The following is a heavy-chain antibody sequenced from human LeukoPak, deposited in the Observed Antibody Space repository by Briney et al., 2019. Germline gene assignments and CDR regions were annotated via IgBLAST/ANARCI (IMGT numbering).Heavy chain of an antibody. Sequence: PGGSLRLSCAASGFTFSSYGMHWVRQAPGKGLEWVAFIRYDGSNKYYADSVKGRFTISRDNSKNTLYLQMNSLRAEDTAVYYCARARRTDYGSGSYGDVWGQGTTVTVSS. CDR2: IRYDGSNK. D-gene: IGHD3-10*01. J-gene: IGHJ6*02. CDR3: ARARRTDYGSGSYGDV. CDR1: GFTFSSYG. V-gene: IGHV3-30*02.